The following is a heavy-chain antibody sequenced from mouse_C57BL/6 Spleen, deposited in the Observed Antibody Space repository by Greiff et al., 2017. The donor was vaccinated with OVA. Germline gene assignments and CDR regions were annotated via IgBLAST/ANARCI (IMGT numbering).Heavy chain of an antibody. Sequence: QVQLKQSGAELVRPGASVKLSCKASGYIFTDYYINWVKQRPGQGLEWIARIYPGSGNTYYNEKFNGKATLIAEKSSSTAYMQLSSLTSEDSAVYFCARWRGWLFYFDYWGQGTSLTVSS. D-gene: IGHD2-3*01. CDR1: GYIFTDYY. CDR3: ARWRGWLFYFDY. J-gene: IGHJ2*02. CDR2: IYPGSGNT. V-gene: IGHV1-76*01.